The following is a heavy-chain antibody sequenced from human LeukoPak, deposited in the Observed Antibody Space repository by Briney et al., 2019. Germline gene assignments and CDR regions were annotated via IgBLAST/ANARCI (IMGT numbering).Heavy chain of an antibody. V-gene: IGHV4-59*08. CDR2: IYYSGST. CDR3: ARHSGSYYVWFDP. Sequence: SETLSLTCTVSGVSISSYYWSWIRQPPGKGLEWIGYIYYSGSTNYSPSLKSRVTISVDTSKNQFSLKLSSVTAADTAVYYCARHSGSYYVWFDPWGQGTLVTVSS. J-gene: IGHJ5*02. D-gene: IGHD1-26*01. CDR1: GVSISSYY.